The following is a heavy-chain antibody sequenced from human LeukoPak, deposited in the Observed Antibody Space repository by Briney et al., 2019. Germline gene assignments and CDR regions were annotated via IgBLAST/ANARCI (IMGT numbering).Heavy chain of an antibody. D-gene: IGHD6-13*01. CDR1: GFKFDDYG. Sequence: PGGSLRLSCAASGFKFDDYGMSWVRQAPGKGLEWVAVISYDGSNKYYADSVKGRFTISRDNSKNTLYLQMNSLRAEDTAVYYCAKDLGSSWYFDYWGQGTLVTVSS. CDR3: AKDLGSSWYFDY. V-gene: IGHV3-30*18. CDR2: ISYDGSNK. J-gene: IGHJ4*02.